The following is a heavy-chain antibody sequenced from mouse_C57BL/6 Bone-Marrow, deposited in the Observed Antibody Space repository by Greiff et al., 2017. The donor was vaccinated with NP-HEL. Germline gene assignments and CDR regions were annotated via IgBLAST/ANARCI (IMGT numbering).Heavy chain of an antibody. CDR3: TRGGGYGNYGDYAMDD. CDR2: IDPETGGT. V-gene: IGHV1-15*01. D-gene: IGHD2-1*01. J-gene: IGHJ4*01. CDR1: GYTFTDYE. Sequence: QVQLKQSGAELVRPGASVTLSCKASGYTFTDYEMHWVKQTPVHGLEWIGAIDPETGGTAYNQKFTGKAILTADKSSSTAYMELRSLTSEDSAVYYCTRGGGYGNYGDYAMDDWGQGTSVTVSS.